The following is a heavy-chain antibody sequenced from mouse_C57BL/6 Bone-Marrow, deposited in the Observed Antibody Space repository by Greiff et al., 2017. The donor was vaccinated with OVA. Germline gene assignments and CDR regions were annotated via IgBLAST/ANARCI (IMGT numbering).Heavy chain of an antibody. D-gene: IGHD1-1*01. Sequence: EVKLMESGGGLVQPGGSLKLSCAASGFTFSDYGMAWVRQAPRKGPEWVAFISNLAYSIYYADPVTGRFTISRANATSTLYLERSSLMSEDTAMYYCARQDYYGSSPHYYDMDYWGKGTSVTVSS. CDR3: ARQDYYGSSPHYYDMDY. J-gene: IGHJ4*01. CDR2: ISNLAYSI. V-gene: IGHV5-15*01. CDR1: GFTFSDYG.